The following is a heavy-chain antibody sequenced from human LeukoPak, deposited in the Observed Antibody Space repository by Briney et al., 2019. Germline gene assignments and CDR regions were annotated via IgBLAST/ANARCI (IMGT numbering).Heavy chain of an antibody. CDR2: ISSSSSYI. V-gene: IGHV3-21*01. J-gene: IGHJ5*02. CDR1: GFTFSSYS. Sequence: GGSLRLSCAASGFTFSSYSMNWVRQAPGKGLEWVSSISSSSSYIYYADSVKGRFTISRDNAKNSLYLQMNSLRAEDTAVYYCARAGGYYYGSGSFGWFDPWGQGTLVTVSS. D-gene: IGHD3-10*01. CDR3: ARAGGYYYGSGSFGWFDP.